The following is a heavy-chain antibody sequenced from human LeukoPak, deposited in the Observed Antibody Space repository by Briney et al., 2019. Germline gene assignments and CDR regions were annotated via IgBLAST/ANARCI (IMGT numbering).Heavy chain of an antibody. D-gene: IGHD3-16*01. CDR3: AAGGEMATLGLDY. J-gene: IGHJ4*02. Sequence: GGSLRLSCAASGFTFSSNYMSWVRQAPGKGLEWVSVIYSGGSTYYADSVKGRFTISRDNSKNTLYLQMNSLRAEDTAVYYCAAGGEMATLGLDYWGQGTLVTVSS. CDR1: GFTFSSNY. V-gene: IGHV3-53*01. CDR2: IYSGGST.